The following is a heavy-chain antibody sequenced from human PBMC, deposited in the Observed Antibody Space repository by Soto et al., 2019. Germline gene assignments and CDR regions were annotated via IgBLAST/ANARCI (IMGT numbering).Heavy chain of an antibody. CDR2: ISCCGGTA. Sequence: EVQLLESGGGLVRPGASLRLSCAASGFNFNKYAMSWVRQAPGEGPEWVSGISCCGGTASYADSVKGRFTIARDDAKNTLYLDMNSLRVEDTAEYYCAKADGQQWLLPHLENWGRGTLVTVS. D-gene: IGHD6-19*01. J-gene: IGHJ4*02. CDR3: AKADGQQWLLPHLEN. V-gene: IGHV3-23*01. CDR1: GFNFNKYA.